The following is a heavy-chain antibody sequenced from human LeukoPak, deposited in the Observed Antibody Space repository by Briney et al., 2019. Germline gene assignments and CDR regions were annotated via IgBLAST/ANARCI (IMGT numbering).Heavy chain of an antibody. Sequence: GGALRLSCAASGFTFSRYSMHWVRQAPGKGLVWVSRIISAGGSTIYADSVKGRFTISRDNAKNTLYLQMNSLRADDTAVYYCARESGLDFWGQGTLVTVSS. CDR1: GFTFSRYS. CDR3: ARESGLDF. V-gene: IGHV3-74*01. D-gene: IGHD3-3*01. J-gene: IGHJ4*02. CDR2: IISAGGST.